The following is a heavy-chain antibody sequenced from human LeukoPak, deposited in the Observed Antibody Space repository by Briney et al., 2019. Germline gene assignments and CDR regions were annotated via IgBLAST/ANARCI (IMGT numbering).Heavy chain of an antibody. Sequence: PSETLSLTCAVYSGSFSGYYWSWIRQPPGKGLEWIGEINHSGSTNYNPSLKSRVTISVDTSKNQFSLKLSSVTAADTAVYYCARPQGNSSGFDAFDIWGQGTMVTVSS. CDR3: ARPQGNSSGFDAFDI. CDR1: SGSFSGYY. D-gene: IGHD3-22*01. V-gene: IGHV4-34*01. CDR2: INHSGST. J-gene: IGHJ3*02.